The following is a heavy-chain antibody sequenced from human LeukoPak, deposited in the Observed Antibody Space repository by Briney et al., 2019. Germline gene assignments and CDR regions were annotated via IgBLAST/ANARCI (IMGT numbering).Heavy chain of an antibody. V-gene: IGHV4-30-4*08. D-gene: IGHD3-3*01. CDR2: IYYSGST. Sequence: SETLSLTCTVSGGSISSGDYYWSWIRQPPGKGLEWIGYIYYSGSTYYNPSLKSRVTISVDTSKNQFSLKLSSVTAADTAVYYCARDHGHDFWSDPSYFDYWGQGTLVTVSS. CDR3: ARDHGHDFWSDPSYFDY. J-gene: IGHJ4*02. CDR1: GGSISSGDYY.